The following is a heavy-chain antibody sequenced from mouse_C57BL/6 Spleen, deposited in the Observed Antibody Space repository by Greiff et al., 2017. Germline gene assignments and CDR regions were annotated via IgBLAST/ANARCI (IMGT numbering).Heavy chain of an antibody. CDR2: INPSNGGT. Sequence: VQLQQSGTELVKPGASVKLSCKASGYTFTSYWMHWVKQRPGQGLEWIGNINPSNGGTKYNEKFKGKATLTVDKSSSTAYMQLSSLTSEDSAVYYCARGYDYGTPWFAYWGQGTLVTVSA. J-gene: IGHJ3*01. D-gene: IGHD1-1*01. CDR3: ARGYDYGTPWFAY. V-gene: IGHV1-53*01. CDR1: GYTFTSYW.